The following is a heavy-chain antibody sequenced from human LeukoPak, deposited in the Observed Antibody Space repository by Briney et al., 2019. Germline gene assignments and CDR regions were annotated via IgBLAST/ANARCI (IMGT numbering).Heavy chain of an antibody. J-gene: IGHJ4*02. V-gene: IGHV3-7*01. CDR3: ASTFAGRRE. CDR1: GFTFGNYW. CDR2: IKQDGSEK. Sequence: GGPLRLSCAASGFTFGNYWMSWVRQAPGKGLEWVANIKQDGSEKYYVDSVKGRFTISRDNAKRSLYLQMNSLRAEDTAVYYCASTFAGRREWGQGTLVTVSS.